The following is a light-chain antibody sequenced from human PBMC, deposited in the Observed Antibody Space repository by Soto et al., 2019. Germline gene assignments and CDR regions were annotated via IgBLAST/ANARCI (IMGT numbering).Light chain of an antibody. J-gene: IGKJ2*01. CDR3: MQALQTPYT. CDR2: LGS. V-gene: IGKV2-28*01. Sequence: DIVMTQSPLSLPVTPGEPASISCRSSQSLLYSNRYNYLDWYLQKQGQSPQLLIYLGSSRASGVPDRFSGSGSGTDFTLKISRVEAEDVGLYYCMQALQTPYTFGQGTKLEIK. CDR1: QSLLYSNRYNY.